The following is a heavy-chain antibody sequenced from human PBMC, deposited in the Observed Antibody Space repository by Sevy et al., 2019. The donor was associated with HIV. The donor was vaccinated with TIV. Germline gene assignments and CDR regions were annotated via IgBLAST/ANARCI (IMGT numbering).Heavy chain of an antibody. CDR2: ISAYNGNT. V-gene: IGHV1-18*01. Sequence: ASVKVSCKASGYTFTSYGISWVRQAPGQGLEWMGWISAYNGNTNYAQKLQGRVTMTTDKSTSTDYMELRSLRSDDTAVYYCARDPDCSGGSCHYGMDVWGQGTTVTVSS. CDR1: GYTFTSYG. D-gene: IGHD2-15*01. CDR3: ARDPDCSGGSCHYGMDV. J-gene: IGHJ6*02.